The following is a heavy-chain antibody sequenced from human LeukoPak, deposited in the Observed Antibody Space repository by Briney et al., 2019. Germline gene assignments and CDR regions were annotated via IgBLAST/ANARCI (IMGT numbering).Heavy chain of an antibody. Sequence: GGSLRLSCTASGFTFKDYAMDWVRQAPGKGLEWVSYISSSSSYTNYADSVKGRFTISRDNAKNSLYLQMTSLRAEDTAVYYCARRFWYAFDIWGQGTMVTVSS. V-gene: IGHV3-11*03. J-gene: IGHJ3*02. CDR1: GFTFKDYA. D-gene: IGHD2-8*02. CDR3: ARRFWYAFDI. CDR2: ISSSSSYT.